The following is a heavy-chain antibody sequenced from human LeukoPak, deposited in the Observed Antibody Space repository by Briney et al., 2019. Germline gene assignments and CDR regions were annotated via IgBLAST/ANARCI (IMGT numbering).Heavy chain of an antibody. CDR1: GFTFSKSW. V-gene: IGHV3-7*01. J-gene: IGHJ4*02. CDR3: ARDGLGSAFDY. CDR2: IKQDGSEE. D-gene: IGHD3/OR15-3a*01. Sequence: GGSLRLSCAASGFTFSKSWMSWLRQTPEKGLEWVANIKQDGSEEYYVDSVKGRFTISRDNAKNSLYLQMNSLRAEDTAVYYCARDGLGSAFDYWGQGTLVTVSS.